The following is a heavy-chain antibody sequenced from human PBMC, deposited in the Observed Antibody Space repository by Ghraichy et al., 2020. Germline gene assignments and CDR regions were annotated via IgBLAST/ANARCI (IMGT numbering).Heavy chain of an antibody. J-gene: IGHJ6*02. CDR1: GYTFTGYY. Sequence: ASVKVSCKASGYTFTGYYIHWVRQAPGQGLEWMGWINPKSGDTNYAQRFQGRVTLTRDTSISTAYMELSSLRSDDTAVYYCARRGFLCMDVWGQGTTVTVSS. CDR2: INPKSGDT. CDR3: ARRGFLCMDV. D-gene: IGHD2-21*01. V-gene: IGHV1-2*02.